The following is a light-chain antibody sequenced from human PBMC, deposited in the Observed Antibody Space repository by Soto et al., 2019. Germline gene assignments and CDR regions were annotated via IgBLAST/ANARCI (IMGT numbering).Light chain of an antibody. CDR2: AAS. CDR1: QDIDNY. V-gene: IGKV1-27*01. J-gene: IGKJ3*01. Sequence: DIQMTQSPSSLSASVGARVTISCRASQDIDNYLAWYQQRPGKAPSLLIYAASTLQSGVPSRFSGSGSGTDFTLTISSLQPEDVATYYCQKYSSAVWTFGPVTKVDI. CDR3: QKYSSAVWT.